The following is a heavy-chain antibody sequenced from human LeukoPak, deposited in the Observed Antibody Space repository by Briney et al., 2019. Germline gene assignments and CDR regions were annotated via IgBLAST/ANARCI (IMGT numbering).Heavy chain of an antibody. CDR3: ARRGYSYGRYYYYYMDV. CDR2: INHSGST. D-gene: IGHD5-18*01. Sequence: TSETLSLTCAVYGGSFSGYYWSWIRQPPGKGLEWIGEINHSGSTNYNPSLKSRVTISVDTSKNQFSLKLSSVTAADTAVYYCARRGYSYGRYYYYYMDVWGKGTTVTISS. CDR1: GGSFSGYY. J-gene: IGHJ6*03. V-gene: IGHV4-34*01.